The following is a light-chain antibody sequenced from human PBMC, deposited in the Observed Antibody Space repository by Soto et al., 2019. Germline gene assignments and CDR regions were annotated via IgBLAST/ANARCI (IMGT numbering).Light chain of an antibody. V-gene: IGLV3-21*04. CDR1: NIGSKS. Sequence: SYELTQPPSVSVAPGKTARITCGGNNIGSKSVHCYQQKPGQAPLLAIYYDSDRPSGIPERFSGSNSGNTATLTISRVEAGDEADYYCQVWDSSSDHVVFGGGTKLTVL. CDR3: QVWDSSSDHVV. J-gene: IGLJ2*01. CDR2: YDS.